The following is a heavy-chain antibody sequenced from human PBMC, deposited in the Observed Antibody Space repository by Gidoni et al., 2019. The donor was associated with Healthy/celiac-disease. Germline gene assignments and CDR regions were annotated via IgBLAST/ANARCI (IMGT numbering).Heavy chain of an antibody. J-gene: IGHJ4*02. Sequence: EVQLLESGGGLVQPGGSLRLPCAASGFTFSSYAMSWVRQAPGKGLEWVSAISGSGGSTYYADSVKGRFTISRDNSKNTLYLQMNSLRAEDTAVYYCAKDLKRITVTSNFDYWGQGTLVTVSS. D-gene: IGHD4-4*01. CDR1: GFTFSSYA. CDR2: ISGSGGST. CDR3: AKDLKRITVTSNFDY. V-gene: IGHV3-23*01.